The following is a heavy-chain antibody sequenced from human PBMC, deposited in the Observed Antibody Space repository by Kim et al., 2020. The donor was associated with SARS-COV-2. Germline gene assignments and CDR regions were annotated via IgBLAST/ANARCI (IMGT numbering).Heavy chain of an antibody. V-gene: IGHV4-61*01. D-gene: IGHD3-10*01. CDR3: AREQVYYGSGRYYYYGIDV. CDR2: IYYSGST. Sequence: SETLSLTCTVSGGSVSSGSYYWSWIRQPPGKGLEWIGYIYYSGSTNYNPSLKGRVTISVDTSKNQFSLKLISVTAADTAVYYCAREQVYYGSGRYYYYGIDVWGQGTTVTVSS. CDR1: GGSVSSGSYY. J-gene: IGHJ6*02.